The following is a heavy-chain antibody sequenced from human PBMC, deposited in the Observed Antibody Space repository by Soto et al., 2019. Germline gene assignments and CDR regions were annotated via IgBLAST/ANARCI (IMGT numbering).Heavy chain of an antibody. J-gene: IGHJ6*03. CDR2: LSSSSSTI. V-gene: IGHV3-48*01. D-gene: IGHD2-21*01. CDR1: GFTFSSYS. Sequence: EVQLGESGGGLVQPGGSLRLSCAASGFTFSSYSMNWGRQSPGKGLEWVSYLSSSSSTIYYADYVKGRFTISRDKAKKSLYVQMNSLRAEDTAVYYCARTPPDAISWRDYYSYMEGWGKGTPVTVSS. CDR3: ARTPPDAISWRDYYSYMEG.